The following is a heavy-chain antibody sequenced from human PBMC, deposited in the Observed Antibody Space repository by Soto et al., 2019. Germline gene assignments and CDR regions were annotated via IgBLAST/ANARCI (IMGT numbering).Heavy chain of an antibody. CDR2: ISGSGGCT. Sequence: GGSLRLSCAASGFTFSSFAMSWVRQAPGKGLEWVSTISGSGGCTYYADSVKGRFTISRDNSKSTLYLQMNSLRAEDTAVYYCAKGYSAYSFDYWGQGTLVTVSS. V-gene: IGHV3-23*01. J-gene: IGHJ4*02. CDR3: AKGYSAYSFDY. D-gene: IGHD5-12*01. CDR1: GFTFSSFA.